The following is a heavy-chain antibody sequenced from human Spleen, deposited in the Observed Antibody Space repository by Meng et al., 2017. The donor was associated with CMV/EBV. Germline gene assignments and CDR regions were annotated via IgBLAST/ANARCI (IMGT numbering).Heavy chain of an antibody. V-gene: IGHV3-21*01. CDR2: MSTSSAFI. J-gene: IGHJ4*02. Sequence: SCAASGFTFSPYAMNWVRQAQGKGLEWVSSMSTSSAFIYYADSVKGRFTISRDDGKNSVYLQMNSLRAEDTAVYYCARHSTEATISDYWGQGTLVTVSS. D-gene: IGHD5-12*01. CDR1: GFTFSPYA. CDR3: ARHSTEATISDY.